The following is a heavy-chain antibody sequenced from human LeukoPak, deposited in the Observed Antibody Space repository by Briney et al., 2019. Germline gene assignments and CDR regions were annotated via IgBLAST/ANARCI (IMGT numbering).Heavy chain of an antibody. CDR1: GFTFDDYA. V-gene: IGHV3-9*03. CDR2: ISWNSGSI. Sequence: GGSLRLSCIASGFTFDDYAMHWVRQAPGKGLEWVSGISWNSGSIGYADSVKGRFTISRDNAKNSLYLQMNSLRAEDMALYYCAKAVRPPVAGSSAFDIWGQGTMVTVSS. D-gene: IGHD6-19*01. CDR3: AKAVRPPVAGSSAFDI. J-gene: IGHJ3*02.